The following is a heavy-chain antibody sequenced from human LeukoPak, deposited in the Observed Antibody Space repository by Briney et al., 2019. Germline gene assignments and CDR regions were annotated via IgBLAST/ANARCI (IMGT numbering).Heavy chain of an antibody. V-gene: IGHV6-1*01. CDR2: TYYRSKWYN. J-gene: IGHJ4*02. Sequence: SQTLSLTCAISGDSVSSNSAAWNWIRQSPSRGLEWLGRTYYRSKWYNDYAVSVKSRITINPDTSKNQFSLQLNSVTPEDTAVYYCAREGGDPGQWELLRGSPFDYWGQGTLVTVSS. CDR1: GDSVSSNSAA. D-gene: IGHD1-26*01. CDR3: AREGGDPGQWELLRGSPFDY.